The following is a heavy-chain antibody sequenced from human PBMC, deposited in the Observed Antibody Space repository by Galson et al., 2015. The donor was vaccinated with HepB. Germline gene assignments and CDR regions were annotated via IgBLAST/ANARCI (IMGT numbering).Heavy chain of an antibody. CDR1: GYIFTRYS. CDR2: ISANNGNA. CDR3: ARGGMATIGGPAFDS. J-gene: IGHJ4*02. Sequence: SCKASGYIFTRYSISWVRQAPGQGFEWMGWISANNGNANYAQKLQGRVTMTTETSTRTVYMELRSLRSDDTAVYYCARGGMATIGGPAFDSWGQGSLVTVSS. D-gene: IGHD5-24*01. V-gene: IGHV1-18*01.